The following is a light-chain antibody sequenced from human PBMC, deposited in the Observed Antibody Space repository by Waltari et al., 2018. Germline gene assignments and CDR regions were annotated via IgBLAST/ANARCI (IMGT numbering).Light chain of an antibody. Sequence: ETVLTQSPGTLSLSPGERATLSCRASQSVRSNYLAWYQQKPGQAPRLLIYGASSRATGIPDRFSGSGSGTDFTLTISRLEPEDFAVYYCQQYGTSQFTFGPGTKVDIK. CDR3: QQYGTSQFT. J-gene: IGKJ3*01. CDR2: GAS. CDR1: QSVRSNY. V-gene: IGKV3-20*01.